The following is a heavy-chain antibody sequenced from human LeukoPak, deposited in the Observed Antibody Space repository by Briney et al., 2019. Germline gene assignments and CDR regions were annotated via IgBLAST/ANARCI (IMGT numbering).Heavy chain of an antibody. CDR3: AKKSPYGRADY. Sequence: PGGSLRLSCAASGFTFSDSAMSWVRQAPGKGLEWVSAVSGNGANTYYADSVKGRFTISRDNSKNTLYLQMNSLRAEDTAVYYCAKKSPYGRADYWGQGTLVTVSS. J-gene: IGHJ4*02. CDR2: VSGNGANT. CDR1: GFTFSDSA. D-gene: IGHD1-14*01. V-gene: IGHV3-23*01.